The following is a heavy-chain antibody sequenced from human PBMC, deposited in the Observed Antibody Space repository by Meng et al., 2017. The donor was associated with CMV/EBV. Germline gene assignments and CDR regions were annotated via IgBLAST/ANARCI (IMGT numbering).Heavy chain of an antibody. D-gene: IGHD5-18*01. J-gene: IGHJ6*02. CDR2: IIPIFGTA. Sequence: SVKVSCKASGYTFTGYYMHWVRQAPGQGLEWMGGIIPIFGTANYAQKFQGRVTITTDESTSTAYMELSSLRSEDTAVYYCARVELNTAMSGYGMDAWGQGTTVTVSS. CDR3: ARVELNTAMSGYGMDA. V-gene: IGHV1-69*05. CDR1: GYTFTGYY.